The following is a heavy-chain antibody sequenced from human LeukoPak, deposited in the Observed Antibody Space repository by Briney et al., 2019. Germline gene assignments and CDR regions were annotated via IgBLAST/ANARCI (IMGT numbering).Heavy chain of an antibody. V-gene: IGHV1-2*04. D-gene: IGHD6-13*01. CDR3: ARGSSSWSLCNWFDP. Sequence: ASVTVSCTASGYTFTGYYMHWVRQAPGQGLEWMGWINPNSGGTNYAQKFQGWVTMTRDTSISTAYMELSSLRSEDTAVYYCARGSSSWSLCNWFDPWGQGTLVTVSS. J-gene: IGHJ5*02. CDR1: GYTFTGYY. CDR2: INPNSGGT.